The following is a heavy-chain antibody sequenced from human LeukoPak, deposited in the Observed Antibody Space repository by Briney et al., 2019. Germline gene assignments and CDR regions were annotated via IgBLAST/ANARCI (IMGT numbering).Heavy chain of an antibody. CDR1: GGSFSGYY. V-gene: IGHV4-34*01. CDR2: INHSGST. Sequence: PSETLSLTCAVYGGSFSGYYWSWIRQPPGKGLEWIGEINHSGSTNYNPSLRSRVTISVDTSKNQFSLKLSSVTAADTAVYYCATAYGYVDYWGQGTLVTVSS. J-gene: IGHJ4*02. D-gene: IGHD3-10*01. CDR3: ATAYGYVDY.